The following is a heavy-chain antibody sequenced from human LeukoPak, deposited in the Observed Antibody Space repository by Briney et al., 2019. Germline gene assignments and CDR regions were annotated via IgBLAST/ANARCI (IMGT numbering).Heavy chain of an antibody. CDR3: AHRAAFGNSFDY. CDR1: GFSLTTNEMG. V-gene: IGHV2-5*02. Sequence: SGPTLVKPTQTLTLTCTFSGFSLTTNEMGVGWIRQPPGQALEWLAVIYWDDDKRYSPSLKSRLTITKDTSKNQVVLTMTNMDPLDTATYYCAHRAAFGNSFDYWGQGTLVTVSS. CDR2: IYWDDDK. J-gene: IGHJ4*02. D-gene: IGHD4-23*01.